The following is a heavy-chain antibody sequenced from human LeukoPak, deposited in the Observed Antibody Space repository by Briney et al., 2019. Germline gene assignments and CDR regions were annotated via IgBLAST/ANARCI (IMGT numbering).Heavy chain of an antibody. Sequence: SETLSLTCTVSGGSISSSSYYWGWIRQPPGKGLEWIGSIYYTGSTYYNPSLKSRVTISVDTSKNQFSLKLSSVTAADTAVYYCARATDYGDYVRSYYYYYMDVWGKGTTVTVSS. V-gene: IGHV4-39*07. CDR3: ARATDYGDYVRSYYYYYMDV. J-gene: IGHJ6*03. CDR2: IYYTGST. CDR1: GGSISSSSYY. D-gene: IGHD4-17*01.